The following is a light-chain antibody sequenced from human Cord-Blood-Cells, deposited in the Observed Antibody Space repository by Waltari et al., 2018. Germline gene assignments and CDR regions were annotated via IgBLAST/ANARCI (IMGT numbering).Light chain of an antibody. CDR3: QQYGSSP. Sequence: EIVLTQSPGTLSLSPGDRATLSCSASQSVSSSYLAWYQQKPGQAPRLLIYGASSRATGIPDRFSGSGSGTDFTLTISRLEPEDFAVYYCQQYGSSPFGQGTKVEIK. CDR2: GAS. V-gene: IGKV3-20*01. J-gene: IGKJ1*01. CDR1: QSVSSSY.